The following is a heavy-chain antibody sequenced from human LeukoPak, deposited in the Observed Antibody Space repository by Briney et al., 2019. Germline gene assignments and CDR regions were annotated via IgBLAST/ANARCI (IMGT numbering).Heavy chain of an antibody. CDR2: ISSSSSYI. Sequence: GGSLRLSCAASGFTFSSYSMNWVRQAPGKGLEWVSSISSSSSYIYYADSVKGRFTISRDNSKNTLYLQMNSLRAEDTAVYYCAKDRTPYNWNDAGDYWGQGTLVTVSS. J-gene: IGHJ4*02. CDR1: GFTFSSYS. CDR3: AKDRTPYNWNDAGDY. V-gene: IGHV3-21*01. D-gene: IGHD1-1*01.